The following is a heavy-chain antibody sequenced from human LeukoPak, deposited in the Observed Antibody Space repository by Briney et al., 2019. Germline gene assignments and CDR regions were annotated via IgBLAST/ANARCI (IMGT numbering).Heavy chain of an antibody. V-gene: IGHV4-38-2*02. CDR3: AKGAGGFSYYNWFDP. D-gene: IGHD5-18*01. J-gene: IGHJ5*02. Sequence: PSETLSLTCTVSGYSISSGYYWGWIRPPPGKGLEWIGSIYYSGSTYYNPSLKSRVTISVDTSKNQFSLKLSSVTAADTAIYYCAKGAGGFSYYNWFDPWGQGTLVTVSS. CDR2: IYYSGST. CDR1: GYSISSGYY.